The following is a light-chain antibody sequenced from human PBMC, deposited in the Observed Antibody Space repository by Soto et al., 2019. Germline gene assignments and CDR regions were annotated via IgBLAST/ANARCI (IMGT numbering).Light chain of an antibody. Sequence: EIVLTQSPGTLSLSPGETATLSCRASQTVNSDYLAWFQQRPGQAPRLLIFATSRRATDIPDRFSGSGSGTDFTLAIRRLEPEDFAVYYCHQFGYSPRTFGKGTKVDIK. CDR1: QTVNSDY. CDR3: HQFGYSPRT. CDR2: ATS. J-gene: IGKJ1*01. V-gene: IGKV3-20*01.